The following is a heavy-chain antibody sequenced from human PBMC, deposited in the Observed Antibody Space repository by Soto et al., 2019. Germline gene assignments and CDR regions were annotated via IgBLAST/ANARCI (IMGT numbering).Heavy chain of an antibody. Sequence: SETLSLTCAVSGGSISSSNWWSWVRQPPGKGLEWIGEIYHSGSTNYNPSLKSRVTISVDKSKNQFSLKLSSVTAADTAVYYCARVVHLYYDSSGYSRYYFDYWGQGTLVTVSS. D-gene: IGHD3-22*01. J-gene: IGHJ4*02. CDR1: GGSISSSNW. CDR3: ARVVHLYYDSSGYSRYYFDY. V-gene: IGHV4-4*02. CDR2: IYHSGST.